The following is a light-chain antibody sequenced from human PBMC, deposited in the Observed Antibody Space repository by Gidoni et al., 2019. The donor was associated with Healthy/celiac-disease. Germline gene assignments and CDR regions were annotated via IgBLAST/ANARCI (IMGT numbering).Light chain of an antibody. Sequence: IVLTQYPGTLSLSPGERATLSCRASQSVSSSYLAWYQQKPGQAPRLLIYGASSRATGIPDRFSGSGSGTDFTLTISRLEPEDFAVYYCQQYGSSPSTFGGGTKVEIK. CDR1: QSVSSSY. CDR2: GAS. J-gene: IGKJ4*02. CDR3: QQYGSSPST. V-gene: IGKV3-20*01.